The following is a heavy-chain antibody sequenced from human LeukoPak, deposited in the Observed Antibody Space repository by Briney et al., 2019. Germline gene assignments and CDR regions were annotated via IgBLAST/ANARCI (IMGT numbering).Heavy chain of an antibody. D-gene: IGHD3-10*01. CDR3: ARETPGYYGSGSYYNVGAFDI. Sequence: ASVKVSCKASGYTFTSYGISWARQAPGQGLEWMGWISAYNGNTNYAQKLQGRVTMTTDTSTSTAYMELRSLRSDDTAVYYCARETPGYYGSGSYYNVGAFDIWGQGTMVTVSS. CDR1: GYTFTSYG. J-gene: IGHJ3*02. CDR2: ISAYNGNT. V-gene: IGHV1-18*01.